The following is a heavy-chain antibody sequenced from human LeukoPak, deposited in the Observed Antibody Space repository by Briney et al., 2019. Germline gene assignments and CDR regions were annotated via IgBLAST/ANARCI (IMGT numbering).Heavy chain of an antibody. Sequence: GGSLRLSCAASGFTFSNAWMSWVRQAPGKGLEWVGRIKSKTDGGTTDYAAPVKGRFTISRDDSKNTLYLQMNSLKTEDTAVYYCTTGYDSSGYPRAFFDYWGQGTLVTVSS. D-gene: IGHD3-22*01. CDR3: TTGYDSSGYPRAFFDY. CDR2: IKSKTDGGTT. J-gene: IGHJ4*02. CDR1: GFTFSNAW. V-gene: IGHV3-15*01.